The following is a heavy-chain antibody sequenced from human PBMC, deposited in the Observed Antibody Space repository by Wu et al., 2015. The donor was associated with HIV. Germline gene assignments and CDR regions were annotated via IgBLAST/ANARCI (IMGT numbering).Heavy chain of an antibody. CDR1: GYTFADYY. D-gene: IGHD6-13*01. Sequence: QVQLLQSGAEVKKPGASVKVSCKASGYTFADYYIHWVRQAPGQGLEWMGGIIPLFGSAYSAQRFQDRLTVTTDDSTATAYMELSSLTSDDTAVYYCARGFSSTWYDYYDCWGQGTLVTVSS. J-gene: IGHJ4*02. V-gene: IGHV1-69*01. CDR2: IIPLFGSA. CDR3: ARGFSSTWYDYYDC.